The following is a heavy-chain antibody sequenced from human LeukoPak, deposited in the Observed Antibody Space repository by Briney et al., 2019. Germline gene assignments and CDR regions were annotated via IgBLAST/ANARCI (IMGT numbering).Heavy chain of an antibody. CDR3: ARNLGYGDYVLAY. D-gene: IGHD4-17*01. J-gene: IGHJ4*02. CDR2: MNPNSGNT. Sequence: ASVKVSCKASGYTFTNYDINWVRQAAGQGLEWMGWMNPNSGNTGYAQKFQGRVTMTTDTSTSTAYMELRSLRSDDTAVYYCARNLGYGDYVLAYWGQGTLVTVSS. V-gene: IGHV1-8*01. CDR1: GYTFTNYD.